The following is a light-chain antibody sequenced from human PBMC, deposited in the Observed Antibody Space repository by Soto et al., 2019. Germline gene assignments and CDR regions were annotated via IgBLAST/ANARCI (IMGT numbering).Light chain of an antibody. CDR2: QDT. Sequence: SYELTQPPSVSVSPGQTASITCSGDKLGDKYASWYQQKPGQSPVLVIYQDTKRPSGIPERFSGSNSGNTATLTISGTQAMDEADYYCQAWDRSNVVFGGGTKLTVL. J-gene: IGLJ2*01. CDR1: KLGDKY. CDR3: QAWDRSNVV. V-gene: IGLV3-1*01.